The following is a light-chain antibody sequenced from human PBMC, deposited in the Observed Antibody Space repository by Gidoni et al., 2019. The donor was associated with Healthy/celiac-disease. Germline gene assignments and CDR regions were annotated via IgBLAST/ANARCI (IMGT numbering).Light chain of an antibody. J-gene: IGKJ4*01. V-gene: IGKV1-39*01. CDR1: QSISSY. Sequence: DIQMTQSPSSLSASVGERVTITCRASQSISSYLNWYQQQPGKAPKLLIYAASSLQSGVPSRFSGSGSVTDFPLTISSLQPEDFATYYCQQSYSTPLTFGGGTKVEIK. CDR2: AAS. CDR3: QQSYSTPLT.